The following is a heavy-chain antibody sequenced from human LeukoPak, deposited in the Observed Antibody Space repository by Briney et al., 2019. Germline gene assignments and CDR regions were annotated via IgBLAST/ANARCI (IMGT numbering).Heavy chain of an antibody. Sequence: ASVKVSCKASGYTFTGYYMHWVRQAPGQGLEWMGWINPNSGGTNYAQKFQDRVTMTRDTSISTAYMELSGLRSDDTAVYYCAIPLVDGGLYWGQGTLVTVSS. D-gene: IGHD3-10*01. CDR3: AIPLVDGGLY. CDR1: GYTFTGYY. V-gene: IGHV1-2*02. CDR2: INPNSGGT. J-gene: IGHJ4*02.